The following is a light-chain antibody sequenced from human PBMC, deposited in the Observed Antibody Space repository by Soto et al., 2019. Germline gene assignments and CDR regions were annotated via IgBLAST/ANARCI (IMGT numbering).Light chain of an antibody. V-gene: IGKV3-11*01. J-gene: IGKJ2*01. CDR3: QQCNNWPPNT. CDR2: DAS. CDR1: QSVSRK. Sequence: DIVLTQSPATLSLSPGERATLSCRASQSVSRKLAWYQQKPGQAPRLLIYDASNRATGIPARFSGSGSGTDFTLTISRLEPEDFAVYYCQQCNNWPPNTFGQGTKVDIK.